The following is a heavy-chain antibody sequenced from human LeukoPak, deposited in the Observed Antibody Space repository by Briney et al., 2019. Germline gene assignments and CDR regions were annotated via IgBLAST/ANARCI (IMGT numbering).Heavy chain of an antibody. CDR3: ARGYSSGWGFFDF. D-gene: IGHD6-19*01. V-gene: IGHV3-53*01. Sequence: GGYLSLSCPASGFPVSSNYMTWVGRAQGKGLGWVSIIYSGGSTQYADSVKGRFTISRDNSKNTIYLQMNSLRAEDTAVYYCARGYSSGWGFFDFWGQGTLVTVSS. CDR2: IYSGGST. J-gene: IGHJ4*02. CDR1: GFPVSSNY.